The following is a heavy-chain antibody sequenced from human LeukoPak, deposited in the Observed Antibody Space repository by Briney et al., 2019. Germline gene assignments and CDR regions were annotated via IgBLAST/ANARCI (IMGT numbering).Heavy chain of an antibody. CDR2: ISGSGGST. CDR3: AKGHRYSGSYHFDY. CDR1: GFTFSSYA. V-gene: IGHV3-23*01. Sequence: GGSLRLSCAASGFTFSSYAMSWVRQAPGKGLELVSGISGSGGSTYYADSVKGRFTISRDNSKNTLYLHMNSLRAEDTAVYYCAKGHRYSGSYHFDYWGQGTLVTVSS. J-gene: IGHJ4*02. D-gene: IGHD1-26*01.